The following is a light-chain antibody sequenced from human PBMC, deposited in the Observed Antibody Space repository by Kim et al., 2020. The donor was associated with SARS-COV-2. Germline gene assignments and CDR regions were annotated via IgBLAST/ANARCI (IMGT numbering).Light chain of an antibody. V-gene: IGKV1-17*01. CDR3: QQLNSYPST. CDR2: GAS. J-gene: IGKJ4*01. CDR1: QDIRND. Sequence: SASVGDIVTITCRASQDIRNDLGWYQQNPGRAPKRLIYGASSLQSGVPSRFSGSGSGTEFTLTITSLQPEDFATYFCQQLNSYPSTFGGGTKLEI.